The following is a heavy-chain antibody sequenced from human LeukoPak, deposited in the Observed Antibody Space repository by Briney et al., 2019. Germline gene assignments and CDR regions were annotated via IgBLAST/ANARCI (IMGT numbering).Heavy chain of an antibody. D-gene: IGHD4-23*01. Sequence: GGSLRLSCAASGFTFSSYGMSWVRQAPGKGLEWVSAISGSGGSTYYADSVKGRFTISRDNSKNTLYLQMNSLRAEDTAVYYCARADGGKGNAFDIWGQGTMVTVSS. CDR2: ISGSGGST. V-gene: IGHV3-23*01. J-gene: IGHJ3*02. CDR1: GFTFSSYG. CDR3: ARADGGKGNAFDI.